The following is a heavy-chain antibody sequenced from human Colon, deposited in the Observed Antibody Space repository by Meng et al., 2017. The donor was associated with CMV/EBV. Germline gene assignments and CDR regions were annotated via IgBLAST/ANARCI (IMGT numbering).Heavy chain of an antibody. D-gene: IGHD3/OR15-3a*01. CDR3: ARGRKYDSWSGYYTGSAL. CDR1: TFKNSG. CDR2: MTPKNGNT. Sequence: TFKNSGINWVRLATGQCLEWMGWMTPKNGNTGYARKFQGRVTMTADTSLSTAYMELSGLTPGDTAVYYCARGRKYDSWSGYYTGSALWGPGTLVTVSS. V-gene: IGHV1-8*01. J-gene: IGHJ4*02.